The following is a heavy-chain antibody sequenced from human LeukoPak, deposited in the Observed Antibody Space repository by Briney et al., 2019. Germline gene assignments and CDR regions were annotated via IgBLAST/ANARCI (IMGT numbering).Heavy chain of an antibody. CDR1: GDSISYYY. Sequence: SETLSLTCTVSGDSISYYYWSWIRQPAGKGLEWIGRISTSGTTNYNPSLKSRVTMSVDTSKNQFSLKLSSVTAADTAVYYCARGAYFDWLLTDAFNIWGQGTMVTVSS. V-gene: IGHV4-4*07. CDR3: ARGAYFDWLLTDAFNI. D-gene: IGHD3-9*01. J-gene: IGHJ3*02. CDR2: ISTSGTT.